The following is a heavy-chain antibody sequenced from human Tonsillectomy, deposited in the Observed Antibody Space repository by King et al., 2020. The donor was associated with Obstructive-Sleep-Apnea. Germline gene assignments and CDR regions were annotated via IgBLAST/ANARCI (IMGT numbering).Heavy chain of an antibody. Sequence: QLVQSGAEVEKPGESLKISCKTSGYTFTKYWIGWVRQVPGKGLEWMGMIYPGDSDTRYGPSLQGQVTISDDKSISTTFVQWSSLKASDTAMYYCATSIVTTVGGVFDIWGQGTMVTVSS. CDR1: GYTFTKYW. J-gene: IGHJ3*02. D-gene: IGHD5-12*01. CDR2: IYPGDSDT. CDR3: ATSIVTTVGGVFDI. V-gene: IGHV5-51*01.